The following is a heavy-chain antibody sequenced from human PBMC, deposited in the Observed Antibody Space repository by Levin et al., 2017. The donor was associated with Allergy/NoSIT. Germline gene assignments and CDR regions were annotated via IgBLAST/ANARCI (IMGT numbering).Heavy chain of an antibody. CDR3: ARPSSDYVWGRRDAFDI. CDR1: GYSFTSYW. V-gene: IGHV5-51*01. D-gene: IGHD3-16*01. J-gene: IGHJ3*02. Sequence: PGGSLRLSCKGSGYSFTSYWIGWVRQMPGKGLEWMGIIYPGDSDTRYSPSFQGQVTISADKSISTAYLQGSSLKASDTAMYYCARPSSDYVWGRRDAFDIWGQGTMVTVSS. CDR2: IYPGDSDT.